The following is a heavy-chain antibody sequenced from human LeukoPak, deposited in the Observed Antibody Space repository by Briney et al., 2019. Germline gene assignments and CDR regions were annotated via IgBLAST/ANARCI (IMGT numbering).Heavy chain of an antibody. Sequence: GGSLRLSCAASGFTFSSYGMHWVRQAPGKGLEWVAVISYDGSNKYYADSVKGRFTISRDNSKNTLYLRMNSLRAEDTAVYYCAKDPSPDYWGQGTLVTVSS. CDR1: GFTFSSYG. J-gene: IGHJ4*02. CDR2: ISYDGSNK. V-gene: IGHV3-30*18. CDR3: AKDPSPDY.